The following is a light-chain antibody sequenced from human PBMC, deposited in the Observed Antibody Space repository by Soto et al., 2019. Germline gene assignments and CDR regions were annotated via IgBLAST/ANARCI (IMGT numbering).Light chain of an antibody. Sequence: EIVLTQSPATLSLSPGERATLSCRASQSVSSYLAWYQQKPGQAPRLLIYDASNRATGIPARFSGSGSGTAFTLTIRSLEPEDFAVYYCQQRSNWLTFGGGTKVEIK. CDR3: QQRSNWLT. CDR2: DAS. CDR1: QSVSSY. J-gene: IGKJ4*01. V-gene: IGKV3-11*01.